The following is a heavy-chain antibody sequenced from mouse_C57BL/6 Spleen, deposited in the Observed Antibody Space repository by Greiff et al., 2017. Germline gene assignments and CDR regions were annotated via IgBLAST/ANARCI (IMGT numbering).Heavy chain of an antibody. CDR2: ISDGGSYT. CDR1: GFTFSSYA. CDR3: AREGTGWYFDV. D-gene: IGHD3-3*01. J-gene: IGHJ1*03. V-gene: IGHV5-4*01. Sequence: DVHLVESGGGLVKPGGSLKLSCAASGFTFSSYAMSWVRQTPEKRLEWVATISDGGSYTYYPDNVKGRFTISRDNAKNNLYLQMSHLKSEDTAMYYCAREGTGWYFDVWGTGTTGTVSS.